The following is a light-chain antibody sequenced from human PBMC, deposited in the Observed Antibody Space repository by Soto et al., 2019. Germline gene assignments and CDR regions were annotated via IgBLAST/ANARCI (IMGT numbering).Light chain of an antibody. V-gene: IGKV1-5*01. J-gene: IGKJ1*01. CDR2: DAS. Sequence: DIQLPKSPSPLPASVEAGVTIPCRASQTISIYLAWCQQRPGEAPKLLIYDASTLESGVPARFSGSGSGTEFTLTISSLQPDDFATYYCQQYSSSSPTLGQGTKVDIK. CDR3: QQYSSSSPT. CDR1: QTISIY.